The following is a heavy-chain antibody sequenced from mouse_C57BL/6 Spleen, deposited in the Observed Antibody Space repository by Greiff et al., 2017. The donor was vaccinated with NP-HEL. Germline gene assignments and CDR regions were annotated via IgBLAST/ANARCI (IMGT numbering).Heavy chain of an antibody. CDR1: GFNIKNTY. D-gene: IGHD1-1*01. V-gene: IGHV14-3*01. Sequence: VQLQQSVAELVRPGASVKLSCTASGFNIKNTYMHWVKQRPEQGLEWIGRIDPANGNTKYAPKFQGKATITADTSSNTAYLQLSSLTSEDTAIYYCASSLYYYGSSYLYAMDYWGQGTSVTVAS. CDR2: IDPANGNT. CDR3: ASSLYYYGSSYLYAMDY. J-gene: IGHJ4*01.